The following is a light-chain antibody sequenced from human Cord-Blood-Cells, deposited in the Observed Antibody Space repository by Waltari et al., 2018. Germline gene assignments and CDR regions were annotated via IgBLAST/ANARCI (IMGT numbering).Light chain of an antibody. V-gene: IGLV2-8*01. CDR2: EVS. Sequence: QAALTHPPSASGSPGQAVTISLTGTSSDVGGYNFVSWYQQHPGKAPKLMIYEVSKRPSGVPDRFSGSKSGNTASLTVSGLQAEDEADYYCSSYAGSNNYVFGTGTKVTVL. J-gene: IGLJ1*01. CDR3: SSYAGSNNYV. CDR1: SSDVGGYNF.